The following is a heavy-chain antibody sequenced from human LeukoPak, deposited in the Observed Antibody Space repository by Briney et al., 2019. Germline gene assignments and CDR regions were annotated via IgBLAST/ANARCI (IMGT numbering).Heavy chain of an antibody. CDR1: GGSISSYY. CDR2: IYYSGST. J-gene: IGHJ6*03. V-gene: IGHV4-59*01. D-gene: IGHD3-22*01. Sequence: SETLSLTCTVSGGSISSYYWSWIRQPPGKGLEWIGYIYYSGSTNYNPSLKSRVTISVDTSKNQFSLKLSSVTAADTAVYYCARAGGGSGYYPADYYYYMDVWGKGTTVTISS. CDR3: ARAGGGSGYYPADYYYYMDV.